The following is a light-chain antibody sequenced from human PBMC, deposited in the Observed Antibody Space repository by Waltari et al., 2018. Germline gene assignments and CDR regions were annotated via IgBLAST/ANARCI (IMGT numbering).Light chain of an antibody. CDR3: QSKDITCISVV. J-gene: IGLJ2*01. CDR2: KDT. CDR1: ALPDQY. Sequence: SYELTQPASISVSPGQTARISCSGDALPDQYAYWYQQKPGQAPVLVIYKDTERASGIPERFSGSTSETTVTLTISGVQAEDEADYYCQSKDITCISVVFGGGTKLTVL. V-gene: IGLV3-25*03.